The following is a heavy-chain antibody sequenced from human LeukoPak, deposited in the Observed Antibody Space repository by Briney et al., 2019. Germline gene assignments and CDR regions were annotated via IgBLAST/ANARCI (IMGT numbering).Heavy chain of an antibody. D-gene: IGHD3-3*01. CDR2: ISAYNGNT. J-gene: IGHJ4*02. V-gene: IGHV1-18*01. Sequence: GASVKVSCKASGYTFTSYGISWVRQAPGQGLEWMGWISAYNGNTNYAQKLQGRVTMTTDTSTSTAYMELRSLRSDDTAVYYCARAASITIFGVAPHDYWGQGTLVTVSS. CDR1: GYTFTSYG. CDR3: ARAASITIFGVAPHDY.